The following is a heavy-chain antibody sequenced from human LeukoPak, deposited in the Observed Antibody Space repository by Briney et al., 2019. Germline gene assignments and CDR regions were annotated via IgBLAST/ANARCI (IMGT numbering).Heavy chain of an antibody. CDR3: ARDRMTTVTTGDYYGMDV. CDR1: GGSISSGGNY. Sequence: SETLSLTCTVSGGSISSGGNYWSWIRQHPGKGLEWIGYIYCSGSTYYNPSLKSRVTISVDTSKNQFSLKLSSVTAADTAVYYCARDRMTTVTTGDYYGMDVWGQGTTVTVSS. J-gene: IGHJ6*02. CDR2: IYCSGST. D-gene: IGHD4-17*01. V-gene: IGHV4-31*03.